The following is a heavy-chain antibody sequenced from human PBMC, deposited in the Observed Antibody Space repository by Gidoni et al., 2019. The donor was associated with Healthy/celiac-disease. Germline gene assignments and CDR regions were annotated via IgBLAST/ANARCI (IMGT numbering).Heavy chain of an antibody. CDR1: GGSISSGSYY. D-gene: IGHD3-22*01. Sequence: QVQLQESGPGLVKPSQTLSLTCTVSGGSISSGSYYWSWIRQPAGKGLEWIGRIYTSGSTNYNPSLKSRVTISVDTSKNQFSLKLSSVTAADTAVYYCARDTYDSSGYYGMDVWGQGTTVTVSS. CDR2: IYTSGST. J-gene: IGHJ6*02. V-gene: IGHV4-61*02. CDR3: ARDTYDSSGYYGMDV.